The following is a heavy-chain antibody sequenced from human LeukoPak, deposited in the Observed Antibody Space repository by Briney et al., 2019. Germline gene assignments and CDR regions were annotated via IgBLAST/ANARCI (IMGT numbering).Heavy chain of an antibody. CDR1: GGSISSYY. CDR2: IYYSGST. V-gene: IGHV4-59*01. CDR3: ARDRWYYGSGSSEFNWFDP. Sequence: SETLSLTXTVSGGSISSYYWSWIRQPPGKGLEWIGYIYYSGSTNYNPSLKSRVTISVDTSKNQFSLKLSSVTAADTAVYYCARDRWYYGSGSSEFNWFDPWGQGTLVTVSS. J-gene: IGHJ5*02. D-gene: IGHD3-10*01.